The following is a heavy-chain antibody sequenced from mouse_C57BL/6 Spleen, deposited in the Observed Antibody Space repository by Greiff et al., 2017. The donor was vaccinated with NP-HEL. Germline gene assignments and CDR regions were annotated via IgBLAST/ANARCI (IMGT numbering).Heavy chain of an antibody. D-gene: IGHD4-1*01. CDR2: ISSGSSTI. Sequence: EVMLVESGGGLVKPGGSLKLSCAASGFTFSDYGMHWVRQAPEKGLEWVAYISSGSSTIYYADTVKGRFTISRDNAKNTLFLQMTSLRSEDTAMYYCARANWDGSYAMDYWGQGTSVTVSS. CDR1: GFTFSDYG. CDR3: ARANWDGSYAMDY. J-gene: IGHJ4*01. V-gene: IGHV5-17*01.